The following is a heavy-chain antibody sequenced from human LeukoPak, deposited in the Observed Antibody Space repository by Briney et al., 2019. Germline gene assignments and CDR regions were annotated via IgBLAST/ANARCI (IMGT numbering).Heavy chain of an antibody. CDR2: IHPDGSIT. CDR1: GFTISNYW. CDR3: APQQTYSPYNWFDP. D-gene: IGHD5-12*01. J-gene: IGHJ5*02. V-gene: IGHV3-74*01. Sequence: GGSLRLSCVGSGFTISNYWMHWVRQAPGTGLVWVSRIHPDGSITIYADSVKGRFTISRDNAKNTLYLQMNSLRAEDTAVYYCAPQQTYSPYNWFDPWGQGTLVTVSS.